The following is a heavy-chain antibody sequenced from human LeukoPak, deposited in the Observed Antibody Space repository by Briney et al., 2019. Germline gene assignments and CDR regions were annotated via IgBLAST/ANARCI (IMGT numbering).Heavy chain of an antibody. CDR3: AKDIMRAVAGSGGADY. CDR2: ISWNSGSI. Sequence: PGRSLRLSCAASGFTFDDYAMHWVRQAPGKGLEWVSGISWNSGSIGYADSVKGRFTISRDNAKNSLYLQMNSLRAEDTALYYCAKDIMRAVAGSGGADYWGQGTLVTVSS. D-gene: IGHD6-19*01. V-gene: IGHV3-9*01. CDR1: GFTFDDYA. J-gene: IGHJ4*02.